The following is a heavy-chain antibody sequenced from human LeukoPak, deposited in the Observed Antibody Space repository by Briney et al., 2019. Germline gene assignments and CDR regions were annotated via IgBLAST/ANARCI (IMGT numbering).Heavy chain of an antibody. CDR3: GKDLQPGGMDV. CDR1: GFTFSSYW. Sequence: PGGSLRLSCAASGFTFSSYWMHWVRQAPGKGLVWVSRINSDGSSTSYADSVKGRFTISRDNAKNSLYLQMNSLRPEDSAFYCGKDLQPGGMDVWGQGTMVTVSS. J-gene: IGHJ6*02. CDR2: INSDGSST. V-gene: IGHV3-74*01.